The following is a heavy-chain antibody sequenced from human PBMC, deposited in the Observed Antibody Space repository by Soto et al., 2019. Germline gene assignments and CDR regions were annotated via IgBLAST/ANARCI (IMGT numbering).Heavy chain of an antibody. J-gene: IGHJ6*02. CDR2: TYYRSKWYN. CDR3: ARDLTGTKGNYSYYGMDV. D-gene: IGHD1-1*01. CDR1: GGSVSSNSAA. Sequence: SQTLSLTCAISGGSVSSNSAAWNWIRQSPSRGIEWLGRTYYRSKWYNDYAVSVKSRITINPDTSKNQFSLQLNSVTPEDTAVYYCARDLTGTKGNYSYYGMDVWGQGTRVTVSS. V-gene: IGHV6-1*01.